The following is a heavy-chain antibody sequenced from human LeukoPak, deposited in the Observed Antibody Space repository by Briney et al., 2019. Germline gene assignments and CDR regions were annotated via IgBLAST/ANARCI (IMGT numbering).Heavy chain of an antibody. D-gene: IGHD4-17*01. V-gene: IGHV3-30-3*01. CDR2: ISYDGSNK. CDR1: GFTFSSYA. CDR3: ARAPYGDYVSADY. J-gene: IGHJ4*02. Sequence: GGSLRPSCAASGFTFSSYAMHWVRQAPGKGLEWVAVISYDGSNKYYADSVKGRFTISRDNSKNTLYLQMNSLRAEDTAVYYCARAPYGDYVSADYWGQGTLVTVSS.